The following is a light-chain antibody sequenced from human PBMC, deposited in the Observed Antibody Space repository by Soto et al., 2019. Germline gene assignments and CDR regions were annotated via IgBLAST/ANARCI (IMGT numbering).Light chain of an antibody. CDR1: QTISSW. Sequence: IQMTQSPSTLSGSVGDRVTITCRASQTISSWLAWYQQKPGKAPKLLIYKASTLQSGVPSRFSGSASGTDFTLTISSLQPEDFATYYCLQDYNYPRTFGQGTKVDI. V-gene: IGKV1-5*03. CDR2: KAS. CDR3: LQDYNYPRT. J-gene: IGKJ1*01.